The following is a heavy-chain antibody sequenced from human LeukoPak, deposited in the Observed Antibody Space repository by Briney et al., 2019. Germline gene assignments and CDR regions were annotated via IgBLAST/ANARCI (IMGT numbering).Heavy chain of an antibody. CDR1: GYTFTSYY. CDR2: INPSGGST. V-gene: IGHV1-46*01. CDR3: ARSPTYYYDSSGYHDAFDI. D-gene: IGHD3-22*01. J-gene: IGHJ3*02. Sequence: ASVKVSCKASGYTFTSYYMHWVRQAPGQGLEWMGIINPSGGSTSYAQKFQGRVTMTRDTSTSTAYMELSSLRSEDTAVYYCARSPTYYYDSSGYHDAFDIWGQGTMVTVSS.